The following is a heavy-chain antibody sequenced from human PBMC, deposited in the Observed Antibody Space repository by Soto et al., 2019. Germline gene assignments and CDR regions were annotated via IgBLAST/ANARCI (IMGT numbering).Heavy chain of an antibody. D-gene: IGHD6-6*01. CDR1: GFTFSSYA. J-gene: IGHJ4*02. CDR3: ATKGSIAARQYYFDY. V-gene: IGHV3-23*01. Sequence: GGSLRLSCAASGFTFSSYAMSWVRQAPGKGLEWVSAISGSGGSTYYADSVKGRFTISRDNSKNTLYLQMNSLRAEDTAVYYCATKGSIAARQYYFDYWGQGTLVTVSS. CDR2: ISGSGGST.